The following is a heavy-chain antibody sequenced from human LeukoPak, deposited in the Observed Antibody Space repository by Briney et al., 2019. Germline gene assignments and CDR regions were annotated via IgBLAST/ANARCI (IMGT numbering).Heavy chain of an antibody. Sequence: PGGSLRLSCAASGFTFSSHSMSWVRQAPGKGLEWVANIKQDGSEKYFVDSVKGRFTISRDNAKNSLYLQMNSLRAEDTAVYYCARGDSGSSYRLFYFDFWGQGTLVTVSS. J-gene: IGHJ4*02. CDR2: IKQDGSEK. D-gene: IGHD1-26*01. CDR3: ARGDSGSSYRLFYFDF. CDR1: GFTFSSHS. V-gene: IGHV3-7*03.